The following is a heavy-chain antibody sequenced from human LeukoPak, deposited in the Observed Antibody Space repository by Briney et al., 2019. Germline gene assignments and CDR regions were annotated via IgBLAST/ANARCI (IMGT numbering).Heavy chain of an antibody. J-gene: IGHJ6*03. CDR2: IRYDGSNK. CDR3: AKRGEEDGYYYYYMDV. V-gene: IGHV3-30*02. Sequence: GGSLRLSCAASGFTFSSYGMHWVRQAPGKGLEWVAFIRYDGSNKYYADSVKGRFTISRDNSKNTLYLQMNSLRAEDTAVYYCAKRGEEDGYYYYYMDVWGKGTTVTVSS. D-gene: IGHD3-16*01. CDR1: GFTFSSYG.